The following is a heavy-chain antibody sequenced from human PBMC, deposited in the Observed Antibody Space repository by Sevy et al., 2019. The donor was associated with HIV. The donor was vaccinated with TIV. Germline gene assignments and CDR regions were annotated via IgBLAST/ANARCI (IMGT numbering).Heavy chain of an antibody. Sequence: ASVKVSCKASGFTFASYDIYWVRQATGQGLEWMGWMNTNTGNRGFAQKFQGRVTMTRNTSITTAYMELSNLRSEDTAVYYCARVSGWYLRHGMDVWGQGTTVTVSS. CDR1: GFTFASYD. V-gene: IGHV1-8*02. D-gene: IGHD6-19*01. J-gene: IGHJ6*02. CDR2: MNTNTGNR. CDR3: ARVSGWYLRHGMDV.